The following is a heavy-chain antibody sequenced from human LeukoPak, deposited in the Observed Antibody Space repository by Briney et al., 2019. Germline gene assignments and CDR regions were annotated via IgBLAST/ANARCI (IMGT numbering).Heavy chain of an antibody. CDR2: ISYDGSNK. Sequence: GGSLRLSCAASGFTFSSYGMHWVRQAPGKGLEWVAVISYDGSNKYYAESVKGRFTISRDNSKNTLYLQMNSLRGEDTAVYYCARHVVALGFDYWGQGTLVTVSS. CDR3: ARHVVALGFDY. CDR1: GFTFSSYG. D-gene: IGHD3-22*01. V-gene: IGHV3-30*03. J-gene: IGHJ4*02.